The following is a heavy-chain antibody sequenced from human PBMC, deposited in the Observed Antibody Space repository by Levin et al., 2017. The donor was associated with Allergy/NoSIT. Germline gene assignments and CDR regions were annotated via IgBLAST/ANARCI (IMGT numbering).Heavy chain of an antibody. D-gene: IGHD1-26*01. V-gene: IGHV3-23*01. CDR2: ISSNADST. Sequence: GGSLRLSCAASGFTFNNYAMTWVRQAPGKGLEWVSTISSNADSTYYADSVKGRFTISRDNSKNTLYLQMNSLRVEDTAVYYCAKAGGERGGSYLPDWGQGTLVTVSS. CDR1: GFTFNNYA. J-gene: IGHJ4*02. CDR3: AKAGGERGGSYLPD.